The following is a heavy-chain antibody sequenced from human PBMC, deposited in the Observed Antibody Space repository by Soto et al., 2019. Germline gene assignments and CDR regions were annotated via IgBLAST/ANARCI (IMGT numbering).Heavy chain of an antibody. CDR3: ARDPVVPAVFWSNYFYYGIDV. Sequence: QVQLVESEGGVVQPGRSLRLSCAASGFTFSSYAMHWVRQAPGKGLEWVAVISYDGSNKYSADSVKGRFTISRDNSKNTLYLNMNSLRAEDTAVYSCARDPVVPAVFWSNYFYYGIDVWGQRTTVTVSS. D-gene: IGHD2-2*01. V-gene: IGHV3-30-3*01. J-gene: IGHJ6*02. CDR1: GFTFSSYA. CDR2: ISYDGSNK.